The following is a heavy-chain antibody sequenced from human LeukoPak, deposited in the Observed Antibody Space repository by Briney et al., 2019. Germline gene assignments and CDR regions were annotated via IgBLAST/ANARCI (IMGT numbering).Heavy chain of an antibody. Sequence: SETLSLTCAVYGGSFSGYYWSWIRQPPGKGLEWIGEINHSGSTNYNPSLKSRVTISVDTSENQFSLKLSSVTAADTAVYYCAKGAGPPWFDPWGQGTLVTVSS. D-gene: IGHD6-19*01. CDR1: GGSFSGYY. J-gene: IGHJ5*02. CDR2: INHSGST. CDR3: AKGAGPPWFDP. V-gene: IGHV4-34*01.